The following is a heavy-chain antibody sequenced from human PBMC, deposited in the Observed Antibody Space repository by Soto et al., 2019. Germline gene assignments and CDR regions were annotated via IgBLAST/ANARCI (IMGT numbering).Heavy chain of an antibody. V-gene: IGHV1-3*01. Sequence: QVQLVQSGAEVKKPGASVKVSCKSSGYTFTTYTMHWVRQAPGQRLEWMGWINADNGNTKYSQKFQGRVTITRDTSASPAYMELSSLRSEDTAVYYCARSGAYVETGYWVQGTLVTVSS. CDR3: ARSGAYVETGY. D-gene: IGHD4-17*01. CDR2: INADNGNT. J-gene: IGHJ4*02. CDR1: GYTFTTYT.